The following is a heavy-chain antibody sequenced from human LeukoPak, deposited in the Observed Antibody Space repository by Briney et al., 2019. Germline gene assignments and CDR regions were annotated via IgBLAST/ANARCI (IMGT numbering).Heavy chain of an antibody. J-gene: IGHJ4*02. CDR2: INSDGSTT. V-gene: IGHV3-74*01. CDR1: GFTFSNYW. Sequence: GGSLRLSCAASGFTFSNYWMHWVRQAPGKGLAWVSRINSDGSTTSYADSVKGRFTISRDNAKKTLYLQMNSLRAEDTAVYYCARRQCSGGSCYCYYWGQGTLVTVSS. CDR3: ARRQCSGGSCYCYY. D-gene: IGHD2-15*01.